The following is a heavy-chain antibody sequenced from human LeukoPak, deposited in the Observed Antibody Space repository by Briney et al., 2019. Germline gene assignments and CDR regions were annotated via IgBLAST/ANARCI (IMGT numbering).Heavy chain of an antibody. D-gene: IGHD2-21*02. Sequence: GEPLKISCKGSGYSFTSYWFGWVRQLPGKGLEWMGIIYPGDSDTRYSPSFQGQVTISADRSISTSYLQWSSLKASDTAMYYCARGSYCGGDCFPADYWGQGTLVTVSS. V-gene: IGHV5-51*01. J-gene: IGHJ4*02. CDR3: ARGSYCGGDCFPADY. CDR2: IYPGDSDT. CDR1: GYSFTSYW.